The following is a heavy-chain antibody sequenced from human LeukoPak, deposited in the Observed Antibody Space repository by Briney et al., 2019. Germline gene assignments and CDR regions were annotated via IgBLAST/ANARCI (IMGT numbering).Heavy chain of an antibody. CDR3: AREKDLSDWNDPPHAFDI. V-gene: IGHV3-64*01. D-gene: IGHD1-1*01. J-gene: IGHJ3*02. CDR2: ISSNGGST. Sequence: GGSLRLSCAASGFTFSSYAMHWVRQAPGKGLEYVSAISSNGGSTYYANSVKGRFTISRDNSKNTLYLQMGSLRAEDMAVYYCAREKDLSDWNDPPHAFDIWGQGTMVTVSS. CDR1: GFTFSSYA.